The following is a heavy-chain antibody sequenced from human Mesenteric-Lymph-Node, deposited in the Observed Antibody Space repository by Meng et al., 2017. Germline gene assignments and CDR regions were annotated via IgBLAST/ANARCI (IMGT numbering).Heavy chain of an antibody. Sequence: VTLQQWGAGPLKPSEPLSLIWFVYGGSFSAYNWRWIRQPPGKGLEWIGEIYHSGSTNYNPSLKSRVTISVDKSKNQFSLKLSSVTAADTAVYYCARFLSSEQQLDAFDIWGQGTMVTVSS. CDR1: GGSFSAYN. D-gene: IGHD6-13*01. CDR2: IYHSGST. CDR3: ARFLSSEQQLDAFDI. J-gene: IGHJ3*02. V-gene: IGHV4-34*01.